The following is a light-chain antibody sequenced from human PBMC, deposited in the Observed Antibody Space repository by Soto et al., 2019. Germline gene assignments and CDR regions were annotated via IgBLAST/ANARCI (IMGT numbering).Light chain of an antibody. CDR2: DVS. CDR3: QQFNSYPIT. Sequence: AIQVTQSPSSLSASVGDRVTITCRASQDIRGALAWYQQKPGKAPKLLIYDVSTLESGVPSRFSGSGSGTEFTLTITSLQPGDFGTYICQQFNSYPITLGHGTRLEIK. V-gene: IGKV1-13*02. J-gene: IGKJ5*01. CDR1: QDIRGA.